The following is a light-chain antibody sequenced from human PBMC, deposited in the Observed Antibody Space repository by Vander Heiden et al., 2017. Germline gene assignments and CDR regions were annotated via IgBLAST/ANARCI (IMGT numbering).Light chain of an antibody. CDR3: QQSYKTPRT. J-gene: IGKJ1*01. CDR2: GAS. Sequence: DIQMTQSPSSLSASVGDRVTITCRASQTVIKYLNWYQQKTGKAPKLLIHGASSLQSGVPSRFSGSPSGTDFTLTITTLQPAHFATSYCQQSYKTPRTFGQGTKVELK. CDR1: QTVIKY. V-gene: IGKV1-39*01.